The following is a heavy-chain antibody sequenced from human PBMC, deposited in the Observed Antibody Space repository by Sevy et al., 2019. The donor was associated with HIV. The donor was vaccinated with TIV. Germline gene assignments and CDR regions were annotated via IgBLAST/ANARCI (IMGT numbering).Heavy chain of an antibody. D-gene: IGHD6-25*01. CDR3: ARRGGTRAFDI. V-gene: IGHV6-1*01. CDR1: GDSVSSKNAA. Sequence: SQTLSLTCAISGDSVSSKNAAWNWIRQCPSRGLEWLGRTYSRSKWYNDYALSVKSRITINPDTSKNQFSLQLNSVTPEDTAVYYCARRGGTRAFDIWGQGTMVTVSS. J-gene: IGHJ3*02. CDR2: TYSRSKWYN.